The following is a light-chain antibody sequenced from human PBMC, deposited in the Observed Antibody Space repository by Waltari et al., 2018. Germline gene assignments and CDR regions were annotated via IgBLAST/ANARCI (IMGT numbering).Light chain of an antibody. CDR2: GAS. Sequence: EIVLTQSPGTLSLSPGDRATLSCRASQSVSRTLAWYQQKPGQAPSLLIYGASIRATGIPDRVSGSGSGTDFSLTISRLEPEDFALYYCQRYVTLPVTFGQGTKVEIK. V-gene: IGKV3-20*01. CDR3: QRYVTLPVT. J-gene: IGKJ1*01. CDR1: QSVSRT.